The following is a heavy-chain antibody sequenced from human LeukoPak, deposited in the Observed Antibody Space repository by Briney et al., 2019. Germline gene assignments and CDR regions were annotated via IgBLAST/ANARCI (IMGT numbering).Heavy chain of an antibody. D-gene: IGHD6-6*01. V-gene: IGHV3-43*01. CDR2: ISWDGSIT. Sequence: PGGSLRLSCAASGFSFDDYTMHWVRQAPGKGLEWVSLISWDGSITDYAGSVKGRFTISRDNSKDSLYLQMNSLRTEDTALYYCGKDIGISSSRTSDYWGQGTLVTVSP. J-gene: IGHJ4*02. CDR1: GFSFDDYT. CDR3: GKDIGISSSRTSDY.